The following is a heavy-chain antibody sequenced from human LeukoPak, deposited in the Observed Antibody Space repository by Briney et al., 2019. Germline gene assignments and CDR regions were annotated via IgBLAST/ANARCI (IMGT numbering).Heavy chain of an antibody. V-gene: IGHV4-61*01. CDR1: GGSVSSGSCY. CDR3: ARANGGNLPFDY. D-gene: IGHD4-23*01. CDR2: ISHSGST. J-gene: IGHJ4*02. Sequence: ASETLSLTCSVSGGSVSSGSCYWSWIRQPPGKGLEWIGYISHSGSTIYNPSLKSRVTISVDTSKNQFSLKLSSVTAADTAVHYCARANGGNLPFDYWGQGTLVTVSS.